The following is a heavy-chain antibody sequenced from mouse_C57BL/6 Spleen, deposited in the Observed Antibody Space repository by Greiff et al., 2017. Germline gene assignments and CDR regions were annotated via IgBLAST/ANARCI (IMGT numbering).Heavy chain of an antibody. V-gene: IGHV1-64*01. CDR1: GYTFTSYW. Sequence: QVQLQQPGAELVKPGASVKLSCKASGYTFTSYWMHWVKQRPGQGLEWIGMIHPNSGSTNYNEKFKSKATLTVDKSSSTAYMQLSSLTSEDSAVYYGARKGLTGDFDYWGQGTTLTVSS. J-gene: IGHJ2*01. D-gene: IGHD4-1*01. CDR3: ARKGLTGDFDY. CDR2: IHPNSGST.